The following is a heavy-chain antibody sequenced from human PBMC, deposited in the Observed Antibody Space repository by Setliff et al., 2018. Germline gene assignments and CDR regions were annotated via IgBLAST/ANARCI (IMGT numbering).Heavy chain of an antibody. D-gene: IGHD5-12*01. Sequence: SETLSLTCTVSDGSIRSGDYWGWIRQHPGKGLEWIGYIHHTGTTFYNPSLRSRVTISVDTSKNQFPLKLTSLTAADTAVYYCARAKDGYDFDYFDYWGQGTPVTVSS. J-gene: IGHJ4*02. V-gene: IGHV4-31*03. CDR2: IHHTGTT. CDR3: ARAKDGYDFDYFDY. CDR1: DGSIRSGDY.